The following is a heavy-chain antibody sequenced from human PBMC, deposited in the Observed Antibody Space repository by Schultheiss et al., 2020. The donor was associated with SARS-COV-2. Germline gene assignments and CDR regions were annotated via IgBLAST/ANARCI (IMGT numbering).Heavy chain of an antibody. V-gene: IGHV4-34*01. J-gene: IGHJ5*02. D-gene: IGHD2-2*01. CDR3: ARVGAGYCSSISCLPSLFDP. Sequence: GSLRLSCAVYGGSFSGYYWSWIRQPPGKGLEWIGEIYYSGSTNYNPSLKSRVTISLDTSKNQFSLKLSSVTAADTAVYYCARVGAGYCSSISCLPSLFDPWGQGTLVTVSS. CDR2: IYYSGST. CDR1: GGSFSGYY.